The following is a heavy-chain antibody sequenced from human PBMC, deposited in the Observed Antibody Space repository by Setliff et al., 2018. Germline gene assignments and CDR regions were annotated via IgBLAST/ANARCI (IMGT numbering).Heavy chain of an antibody. Sequence: GSLKISCAASGFTVSSNSISWVRQAPGKGPEWVSVIHRGVSHYADSVTGRFTISRDNSKNTLYLQMSSLRAEDTAVYYCARGGVTNYYDSSGIPDAFDIWGQGTMVTVSS. CDR3: ARGGVTNYYDSSGIPDAFDI. CDR2: IHRGVS. D-gene: IGHD3-22*01. V-gene: IGHV3-66*01. CDR1: GFTVSSNS. J-gene: IGHJ3*02.